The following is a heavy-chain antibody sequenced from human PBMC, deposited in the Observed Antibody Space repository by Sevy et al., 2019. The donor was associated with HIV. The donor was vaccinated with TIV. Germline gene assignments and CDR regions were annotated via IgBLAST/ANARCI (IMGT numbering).Heavy chain of an antibody. CDR2: ISSSSSTI. CDR3: ARDRYYYDSSGFPLSRGPSDY. V-gene: IGHV3-48*02. J-gene: IGHJ4*02. Sequence: GGSLRLSCAASGFTFSSYSMNWVRQAPGKGLEWVSYISSSSSTIYYADSVKGRFTISRDNAKNSLYLQMNSLRDEDTAVYYCARDRYYYDSSGFPLSRGPSDYSGQGTLVTVSS. D-gene: IGHD3-22*01. CDR1: GFTFSSYS.